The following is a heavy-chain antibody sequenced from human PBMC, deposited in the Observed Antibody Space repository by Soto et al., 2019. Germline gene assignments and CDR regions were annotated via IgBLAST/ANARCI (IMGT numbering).Heavy chain of an antibody. CDR1: GGSISSYY. CDR3: ARRWGTTFDY. D-gene: IGHD3-16*01. Sequence: QVQLQESGPGLVKPSETLSLTCTVSGGSISSYYWSWIRQPPGKGLEWIGYIYYSGSTNYNPSLKSRVTIAVDPPTNLFALQLSSVTAADTAVYYCARRWGTTFDYWGQGTLVTVSS. V-gene: IGHV4-59*08. CDR2: IYYSGST. J-gene: IGHJ4*02.